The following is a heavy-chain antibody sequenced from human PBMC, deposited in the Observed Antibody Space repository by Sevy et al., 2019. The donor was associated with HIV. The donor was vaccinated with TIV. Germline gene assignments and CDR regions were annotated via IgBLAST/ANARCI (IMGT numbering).Heavy chain of an antibody. D-gene: IGHD4-4*01. CDR2: IYYSGST. CDR3: ARDISTVTSNWFDP. J-gene: IGHJ5*02. CDR1: GGSISSYY. Sequence: SETLSLTCTVSGGSISSYYWSWIRQPPGKGLEWIGYIYYSGSTNYNPSLKSRVTISVDTSKNQFSLKLSSVTAADTAEYYCARDISTVTSNWFDPWGQGTLVTVSS. V-gene: IGHV4-59*01.